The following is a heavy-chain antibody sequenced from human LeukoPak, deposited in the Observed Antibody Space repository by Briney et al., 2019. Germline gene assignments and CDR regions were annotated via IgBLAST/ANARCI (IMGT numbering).Heavy chain of an antibody. V-gene: IGHV4-4*02. CDR3: ASLQVGATFEYYMDV. Sequence: ERSETLSLTCAVSGGSISISNWWSWVRQPPGKGLEWIGEIYHSGHTNYNPSLKTRLTISVDKPKNQFSLKLSSVTAADTAVYHCASLQVGATFEYYMDVWGKGTTVTVSS. CDR2: IYHSGHT. D-gene: IGHD1-26*01. J-gene: IGHJ6*03. CDR1: GGSISISNW.